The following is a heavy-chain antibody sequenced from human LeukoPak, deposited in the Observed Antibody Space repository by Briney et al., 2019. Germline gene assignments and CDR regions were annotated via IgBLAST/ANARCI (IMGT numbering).Heavy chain of an antibody. CDR1: GGSISPYY. J-gene: IGHJ4*02. D-gene: IGHD1-7*01. V-gene: IGHV4-59*01. CDR2: IYYSGST. CDR3: ARGGNWNYEN. Sequence: PSETLSLTCTVSGGSISPYYWSWIRQPPGKGLEWIGYIYYSGSTNYNPSLKSRVTISVDTSKNQFSMKVRSVTAADTAVYYCARGGNWNYENWGQGTLVTVSS.